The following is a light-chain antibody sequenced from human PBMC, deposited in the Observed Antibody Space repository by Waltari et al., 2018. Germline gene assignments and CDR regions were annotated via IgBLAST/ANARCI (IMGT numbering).Light chain of an antibody. CDR1: ASNIEAHV. CDR2: RND. CDR3: ATWDDSPNGHWV. J-gene: IGLJ3*02. V-gene: IGLV1-44*01. Sequence: QCVLTHPLSASGTPRPRLTIPCSGRASNIEAHVVNWSQKFPGKASKLVIYRNDQRPSGVPGRFSVSKSGTSAALAIRVLQSEDGADYYCATWDDSPNGHWVFGGGTKVTVL.